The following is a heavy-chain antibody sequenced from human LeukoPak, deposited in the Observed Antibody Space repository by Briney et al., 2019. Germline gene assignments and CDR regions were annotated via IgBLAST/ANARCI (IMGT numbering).Heavy chain of an antibody. Sequence: QPGGSLRLSCAASVFTFSRYWMSWVRQAPGKGLEWVANIKQDGSEKYYVDSVKGRFTISRDNAKNSLYLQMNSLRAEDTAVYYCATHYYPWVPNTFDYWGQGTLVTVSS. CDR3: ATHYYPWVPNTFDY. CDR1: VFTFSRYW. V-gene: IGHV3-7*01. CDR2: IKQDGSEK. J-gene: IGHJ4*02. D-gene: IGHD3-22*01.